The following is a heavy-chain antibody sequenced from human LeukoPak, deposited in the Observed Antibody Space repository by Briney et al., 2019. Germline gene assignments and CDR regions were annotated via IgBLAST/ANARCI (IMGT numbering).Heavy chain of an antibody. CDR3: ARDRRTTVVTSDAFDI. J-gene: IGHJ3*02. Sequence: ASVKVSCKASGYTFTSYGITWVRQAPGQGLEWMGWISAYNGNTKYVQKLQGRVTMTTDTSTSTAYMELRSLRSDDTAVYYCARDRRTTVVTSDAFDIWGQGTMVTVSS. D-gene: IGHD4-23*01. CDR2: ISAYNGNT. V-gene: IGHV1-18*01. CDR1: GYTFTSYG.